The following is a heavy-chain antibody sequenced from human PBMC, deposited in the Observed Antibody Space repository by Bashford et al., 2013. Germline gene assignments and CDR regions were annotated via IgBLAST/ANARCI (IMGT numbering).Heavy chain of an antibody. CDR3: TLRKDDSVWGSYLGH. Sequence: VRQAPGKGLEWVGRIKIETDGGTTDYAAPVKGRFTISREDSKNTLYLQMNSLKIEDTAVYFCTLRKDDSVWGSYLGHWGQGTLVTVSS. CDR2: IKIETDGGTT. J-gene: IGHJ4*02. D-gene: IGHD3-16*01. V-gene: IGHV3-15*01.